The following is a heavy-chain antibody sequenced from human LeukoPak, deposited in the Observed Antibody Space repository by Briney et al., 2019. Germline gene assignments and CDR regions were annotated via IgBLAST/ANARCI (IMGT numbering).Heavy chain of an antibody. CDR1: GYIFSNYW. CDR3: ARRLDSSGRTTGFDC. V-gene: IGHV5-51*01. D-gene: IGHD3-22*01. J-gene: IGHJ4*01. CDR2: IYPCDSNI. Sequence: GESLNISCKSSGYIFSNYWIAWVRQIPGKGLEWIAIIYPCDSNIKYRPSFQGQVTISADKSINTAYLQWSGLKASDTAMYYCARRLDSSGRTTGFDCWGQGTLVTVSS.